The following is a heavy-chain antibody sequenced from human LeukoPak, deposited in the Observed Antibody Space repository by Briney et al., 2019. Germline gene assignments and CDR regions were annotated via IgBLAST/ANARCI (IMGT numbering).Heavy chain of an antibody. D-gene: IGHD1-26*01. J-gene: IGHJ4*02. Sequence: ASVKVSCKASGYTFTGYYIHWVRQAPGQGLEWMGWIHPNYGGTNSAQKFQGRVTMTRDTSINTVYMELSSLRFEDTAVYYCARGAYAKEELAPPGWDYWGQGTLVTVSS. CDR1: GYTFTGYY. CDR2: IHPNYGGT. V-gene: IGHV1-2*02. CDR3: ARGAYAKEELAPPGWDY.